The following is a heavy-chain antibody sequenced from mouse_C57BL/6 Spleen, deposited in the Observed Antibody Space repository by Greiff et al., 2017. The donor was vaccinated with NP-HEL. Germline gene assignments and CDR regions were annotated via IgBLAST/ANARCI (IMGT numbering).Heavy chain of an antibody. J-gene: IGHJ1*03. Sequence: VQLQQPGAELVKPGASVKLSCKASGYTFTSYWMHWVKQRPGRGLEWIGRIEPNSGGTKYNEKFKSKATLTVDKPSSTAYMQLSSLTSEDSAVYYCARWGGYDYDGWYFDVWGTGTTVTVSS. CDR2: IEPNSGGT. V-gene: IGHV1-72*01. D-gene: IGHD2-4*01. CDR1: GYTFTSYW. CDR3: ARWGGYDYDGWYFDV.